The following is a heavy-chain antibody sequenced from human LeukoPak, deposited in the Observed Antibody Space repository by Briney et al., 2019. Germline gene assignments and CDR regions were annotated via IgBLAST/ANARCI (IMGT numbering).Heavy chain of an antibody. Sequence: PSETLSLTCTVSGDSIKNYYWSWIRQSPGKGLEWIGYIYHSGNTNYNPSFKSRLSMSIDTSKTQSSLNLNSVTAADTAVYYCARGNYGSGSYYVVDFDYWGQGTLVTVSS. CDR3: ARGNYGSGSYYVVDFDY. CDR2: IYHSGNT. J-gene: IGHJ4*02. CDR1: GDSIKNYY. V-gene: IGHV4-59*01. D-gene: IGHD3-10*01.